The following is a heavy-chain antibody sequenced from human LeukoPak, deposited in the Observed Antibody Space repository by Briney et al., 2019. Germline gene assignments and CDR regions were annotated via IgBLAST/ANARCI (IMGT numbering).Heavy chain of an antibody. CDR3: ARDLGYSAYATVRGYAVDI. Sequence: PGGSLRLSCSASGFTFSTYAMHWVRQAPGKGLEYVSTISINGGSTYYADSAKGRFTISRDISQNTLYLQMNSLRAEDTAVYYCARDLGYSAYATVRGYAVDIWGQGTMVTVST. CDR2: ISINGGST. CDR1: GFTFSTYA. V-gene: IGHV3-64*04. J-gene: IGHJ3*02. D-gene: IGHD5-12*01.